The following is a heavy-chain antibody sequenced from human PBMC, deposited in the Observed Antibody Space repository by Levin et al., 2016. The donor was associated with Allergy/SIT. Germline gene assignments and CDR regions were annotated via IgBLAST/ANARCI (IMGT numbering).Heavy chain of an antibody. J-gene: IGHJ6*03. V-gene: IGHV4-59*01. D-gene: IGHD2-2*01. CDR3: ARVRACSSTSCYYYHYMDV. CDR2: IYYSGST. Sequence: WIRQPPGKGLEWIGYIYYSGSTNYNPSLKSRVTVSVDTSKNQFSLKLSSVTAADTAVYYCARVRACSSTSCYYYHYMDVWGKGTTVTVSS.